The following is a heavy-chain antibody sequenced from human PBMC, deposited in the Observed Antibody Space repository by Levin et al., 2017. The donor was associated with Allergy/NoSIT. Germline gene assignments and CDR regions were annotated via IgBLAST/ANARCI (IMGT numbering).Heavy chain of an antibody. D-gene: IGHD4-17*01. Sequence: GGSLRLSCAASGFTFDDYAMHWVRQAPGKGLEWVSGISWNSGSIGYADSVKGRFTISRDNAKNSLYLQMNSLRAEDTALYYCLGYDYGDYAAHWGQGTLVTVSS. CDR3: LGYDYGDYAAH. CDR2: ISWNSGSI. CDR1: GFTFDDYA. J-gene: IGHJ4*02. V-gene: IGHV3-9*01.